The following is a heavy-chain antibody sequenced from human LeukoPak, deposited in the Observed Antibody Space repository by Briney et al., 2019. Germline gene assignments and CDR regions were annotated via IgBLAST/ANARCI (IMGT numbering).Heavy chain of an antibody. V-gene: IGHV1-18*01. Sequence: SVKLFCKVSGYTFTSCGDSWVRHAPGQGLEWMGCVSAYNGNTNYAQKLQGRVTMTTDTSTSTAYMELRSLRSDDTAVYYCARDGDDGSGSYQNWFDPWGQGTLVTVSS. J-gene: IGHJ5*02. CDR3: ARDGDDGSGSYQNWFDP. D-gene: IGHD3-10*01. CDR1: GYTFTSCG. CDR2: VSAYNGNT.